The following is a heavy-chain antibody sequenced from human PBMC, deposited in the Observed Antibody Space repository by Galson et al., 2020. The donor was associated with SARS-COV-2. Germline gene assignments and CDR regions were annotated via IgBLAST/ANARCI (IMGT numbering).Heavy chain of an antibody. J-gene: IGHJ2*01. CDR2: VYPSGTT. D-gene: IGHD3-22*01. V-gene: IGHV4-38-2*02. CDR1: GYSVSTTNY. CDR3: ARQGVNMIVLVSVPGWYFAP. Sequence: SETLSLTCTVSGYSVSTTNYWGWVRQPPGRGLEWIGSVYPSGTTYYNPSLKSRVTISVDTSKNQFSLRLDSVTAADTALYYCARQGVNMIVLVSVPGWYFAPWGRGPLLPVSS.